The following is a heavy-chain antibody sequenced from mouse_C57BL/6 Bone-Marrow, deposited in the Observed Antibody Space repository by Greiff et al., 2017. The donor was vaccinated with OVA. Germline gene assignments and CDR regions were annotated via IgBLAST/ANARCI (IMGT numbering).Heavy chain of an antibody. J-gene: IGHJ3*01. D-gene: IGHD4-1*01. Sequence: VQLQQSGAELVKPGASVKMSCKASGYTFTSSWLTWVKQRPGQGLEWIGDIYPGSGSTNYNEKFKSKATLTVDTSSSTAYMQLSSLTSEDSAVYYCARTGFFAYWGQGTLVTVSA. CDR3: ARTGFFAY. V-gene: IGHV1-55*01. CDR1: GYTFTSSW. CDR2: IYPGSGST.